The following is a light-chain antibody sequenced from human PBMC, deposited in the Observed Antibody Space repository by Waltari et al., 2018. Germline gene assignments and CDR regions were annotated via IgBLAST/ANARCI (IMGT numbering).Light chain of an antibody. CDR1: DLGHRY. J-gene: IGLJ2*01. Sequence: NQLTQPPSVSVSPGQTATITCSGDDLGHRYASWYHQKPGQSPLLVIYQDKKRPSGIAERFSGSNSGNTATLTISGTQAIDESDYYCQAWYSNTAIFGGGTRLTVL. V-gene: IGLV3-1*01. CDR2: QDK. CDR3: QAWYSNTAI.